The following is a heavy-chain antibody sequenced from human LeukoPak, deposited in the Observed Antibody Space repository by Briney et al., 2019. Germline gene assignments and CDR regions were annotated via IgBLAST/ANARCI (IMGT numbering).Heavy chain of an antibody. Sequence: PGGSPRLSCAASGFTFSDYYMSWIRQAPGKGLEWVSYISSSGNTIYYPDFVEGRFTISRDNAKNSLYLQMNSLRAEDTAVYFCARGLFGVVAGAYYYYMDVWGKGTTGTVSS. CDR3: ARGLFGVVAGAYYYYMDV. D-gene: IGHD3-3*01. J-gene: IGHJ6*03. V-gene: IGHV3-11*04. CDR1: GFTFSDYY. CDR2: ISSSGNTI.